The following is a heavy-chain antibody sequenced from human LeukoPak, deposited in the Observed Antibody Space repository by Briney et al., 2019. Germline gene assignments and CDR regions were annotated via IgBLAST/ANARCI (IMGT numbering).Heavy chain of an antibody. Sequence: GASVKVSCKASGYTFTGYYMHWVRQAPGQGLEWMGWINPNSGGTNYAQKFQGRVTMTRDTSISTAYMELSRLRSDDTAVYYCARAPPYYYGSGSPLDVWGKGTTVTVSS. V-gene: IGHV1-2*02. J-gene: IGHJ6*04. D-gene: IGHD3-10*01. CDR3: ARAPPYYYGSGSPLDV. CDR2: INPNSGGT. CDR1: GYTFTGYY.